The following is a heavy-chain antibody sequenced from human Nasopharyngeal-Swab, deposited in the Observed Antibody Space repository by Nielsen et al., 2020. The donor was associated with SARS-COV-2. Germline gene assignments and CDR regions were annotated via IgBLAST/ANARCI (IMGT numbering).Heavy chain of an antibody. Sequence: GGSLRLSCVASGFIFEDYAMHWVSQAPGEGMEWVCISSGDGDSSSYRDSVKGRFTISRENNKNYLYLQMNSLTVEDTALYYCAKPFWSGYYSGDSFDFCGQGTMVTVSS. CDR1: GFIFEDYA. J-gene: IGHJ3*01. CDR3: AKPFWSGYYSGDSFDF. V-gene: IGHV3-43*02. D-gene: IGHD3-3*01. CDR2: SSGDGDSS.